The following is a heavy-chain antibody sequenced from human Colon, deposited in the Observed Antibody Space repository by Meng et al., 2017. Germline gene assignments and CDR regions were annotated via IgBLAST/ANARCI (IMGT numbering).Heavy chain of an antibody. J-gene: IGHJ5*02. CDR2: INHSGST. CDR3: ARERLSSGWYGGRWFDP. Sequence: QVQLQQRGAGLLKPSETLSLTCAVYGGSFSGYYWSWIRQPPGKGLEWIGEINHSGSTNYNPSLKSRVTISVDTSKNQFSLKLSSVTAADTAVYYCARERLSSGWYGGRWFDPWGQGTLVTVSS. D-gene: IGHD6-19*01. CDR1: GGSFSGYY. V-gene: IGHV4-34*01.